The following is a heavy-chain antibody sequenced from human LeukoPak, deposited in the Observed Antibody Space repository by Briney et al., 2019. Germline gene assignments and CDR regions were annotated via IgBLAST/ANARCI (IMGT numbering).Heavy chain of an antibody. CDR2: IYTSGST. CDR3: AKDRYGMATANYFDY. CDR1: GGSISSYY. V-gene: IGHV4-4*07. J-gene: IGHJ4*02. Sequence: SETLSLTCTVSGGSISSYYWSWIRQPAGKGLEWIGRIYTSGSTNYNPSLKSRVTMSVDTSKNQFSLKLSSVTAADTAVYYCAKDRYGMATANYFDYWGQGTLVTVSS. D-gene: IGHD2-21*02.